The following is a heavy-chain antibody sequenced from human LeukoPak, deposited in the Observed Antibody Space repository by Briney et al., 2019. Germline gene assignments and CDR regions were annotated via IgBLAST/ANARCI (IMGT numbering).Heavy chain of an antibody. CDR2: ISSGGTTK. D-gene: IGHD3-22*01. CDR1: GFTLSSYT. V-gene: IGHV3-48*02. CDR3: ARETKYCDSSDPTPLGY. Sequence: GGSLRLSCAASGFTLSSYTVNWVRQAPGKGLEWVSYISSGGTTKYYADSVTGRFTISRDNAKNSLFLQMNSLRDEDTAVYYCARETKYCDSSDPTPLGYWGQGTLVTVSS. J-gene: IGHJ4*02.